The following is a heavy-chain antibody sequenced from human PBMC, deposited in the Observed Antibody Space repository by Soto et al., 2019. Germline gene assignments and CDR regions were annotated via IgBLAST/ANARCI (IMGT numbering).Heavy chain of an antibody. CDR1: GESISSSSYY. CDR3: ARQRTTVVTQAYFDH. Sequence: SETLSLTCIVSGESISSSSYYWGWIRQPPGKGLEWIGSIYYSGHTYYNPSLKSRVTISIDTSKNQFSLKLSSVTATDTAVYYCARQRTTVVTQAYFDHWGQGALVTVSS. D-gene: IGHD2-21*02. CDR2: IYYSGHT. J-gene: IGHJ4*02. V-gene: IGHV4-39*01.